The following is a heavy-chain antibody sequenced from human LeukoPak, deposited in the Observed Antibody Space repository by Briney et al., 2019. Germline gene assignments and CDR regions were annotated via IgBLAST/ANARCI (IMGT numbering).Heavy chain of an antibody. CDR1: GYSISSGYH. CDR3: AREEAGTVDY. V-gene: IGHV4-38-2*02. CDR2: IYHSGST. Sequence: PSETLSLTCAVSGYSISSGYHWGWIRQPPGKGLEWIGTIYHSGSTYYNPSLKSRLTISVDMSKNQFSLKLTSVTAADTAVYYCAREEAGTVDYWGQGTLVTVSS. D-gene: IGHD6-19*01. J-gene: IGHJ4*02.